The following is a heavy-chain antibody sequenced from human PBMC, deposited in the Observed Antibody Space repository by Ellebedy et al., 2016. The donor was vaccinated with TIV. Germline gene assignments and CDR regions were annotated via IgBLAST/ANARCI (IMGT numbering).Heavy chain of an antibody. CDR3: ARVLWFGRIDAFDI. Sequence: MPSETLSLTCTVSGGSISSYYWSWIRQPPGKGLEWIGYIYYSGSTNYNPSLKSRVTIAVDTSKNQFSLKLSSVTAADTAVYYCARVLWFGRIDAFDIWGQGTMVTVSS. V-gene: IGHV4-59*01. CDR1: GGSISSYY. J-gene: IGHJ3*02. CDR2: IYYSGST. D-gene: IGHD3-10*01.